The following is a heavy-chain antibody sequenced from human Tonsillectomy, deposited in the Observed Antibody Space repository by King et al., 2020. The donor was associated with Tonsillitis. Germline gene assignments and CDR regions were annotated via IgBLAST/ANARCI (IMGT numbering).Heavy chain of an antibody. CDR3: ARHGPDIVIVPSAPRGVDV. V-gene: IGHV4-39*01. CDR1: GGSISRSSYY. D-gene: IGHD2-2*01. Sequence: QLQESGPGLVKPSETQSLTCTVSGGSISRSSYYWGWIRQPPGKGLEWIGSIYYGGSTYCKPSLKSRVTISVDTSKNQFSLKLSSVTAADTAVYFCARHGPDIVIVPSAPRGVDVWGQGTTVSVSS. J-gene: IGHJ6*02. CDR2: IYYGGST.